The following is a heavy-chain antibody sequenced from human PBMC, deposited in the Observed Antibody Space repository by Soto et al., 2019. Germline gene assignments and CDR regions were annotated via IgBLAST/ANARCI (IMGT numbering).Heavy chain of an antibody. V-gene: IGHV1-69*10. Sequence: GASVKVSCKASGGTFSSYAISWVRQAPGQGLEWMGGIIAILGKANYAQKLQGRVTMTADESTSTAYMELSRLRSDDTAVYYCARHLRRTPPHFDLWGQAPWSPSPQ. CDR1: GGTFSSYA. CDR3: ARHLRRTPPHFDL. D-gene: IGHD3-9*01. J-gene: IGHJ1*01. CDR2: IIAILGKA.